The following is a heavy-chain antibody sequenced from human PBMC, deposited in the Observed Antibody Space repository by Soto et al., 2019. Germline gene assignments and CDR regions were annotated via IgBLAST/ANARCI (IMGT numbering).Heavy chain of an antibody. D-gene: IGHD3-22*01. CDR3: AGGRIVVVGSRAYYGMDV. CDR2: IIPVFGLV. CDR1: GGTPSNSA. Sequence: QVHLLLQSGAEVKKPGSSVKVSCKASGGTPSNSAISWVRQAPGQGLEWMGGIIPVFGLVKYAQNFQGRVTITADESTSTAYMELSSLRPEDTAVYYCAGGRIVVVGSRAYYGMDVWGQGTTVTVSS. J-gene: IGHJ6*02. V-gene: IGHV1-69*01.